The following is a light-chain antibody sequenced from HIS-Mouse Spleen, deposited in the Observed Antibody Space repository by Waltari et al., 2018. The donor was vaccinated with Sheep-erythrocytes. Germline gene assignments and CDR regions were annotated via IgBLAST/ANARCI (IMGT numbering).Light chain of an antibody. J-gene: IGLJ2*01. Sequence: SYELTQPPSVSVSPGQTASITCPGAKLGDKYACWYQQKPGQSPVLVIYQDSKRPSGIPERFSGSNSGNTATLTISGTQAMDEADYYCQAWDSSTAEVVFGGGTKLTVL. CDR1: KLGDKY. V-gene: IGLV3-1*01. CDR3: QAWDSSTAEVV. CDR2: QDS.